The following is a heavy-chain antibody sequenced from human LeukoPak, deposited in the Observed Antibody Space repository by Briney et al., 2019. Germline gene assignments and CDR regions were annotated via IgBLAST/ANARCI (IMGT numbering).Heavy chain of an antibody. J-gene: IGHJ4*02. D-gene: IGHD5-18*01. V-gene: IGHV4-59*08. CDR1: GGSIRSYY. CDR3: ARQGGYTNVYPFDS. CDR2: IDYTGST. Sequence: SETLSLTCSVSGGSIRSYYWSWIRQPPGNGLEWIGYIDYTGSTNYNPSLKSRVSISGDTSKNQFSLKLTSVTAADTAVYYCARQGGYTNVYPFDSWGPGTLFTVSS.